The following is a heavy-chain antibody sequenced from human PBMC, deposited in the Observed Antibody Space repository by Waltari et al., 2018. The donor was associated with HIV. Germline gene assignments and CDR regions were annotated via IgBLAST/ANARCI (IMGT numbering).Heavy chain of an antibody. Sequence: EVQLVASGGGLVQPGGPLRLSCAASRLAYRLSHMDWVRQAPGKGLEWVGRIRNKPSSYTTVYAASVKGRFSISRDDSRNALYLQMNSLKTEDTAVYYCTTSAIGNIFDNWGQGTLVTVSS. D-gene: IGHD1-1*01. V-gene: IGHV3-72*01. CDR3: TTSAIGNIFDN. J-gene: IGHJ4*02. CDR2: IRNKPSSYTT. CDR1: RLAYRLSH.